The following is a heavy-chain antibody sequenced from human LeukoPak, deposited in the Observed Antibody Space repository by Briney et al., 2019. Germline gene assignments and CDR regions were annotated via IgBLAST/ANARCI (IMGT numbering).Heavy chain of an antibody. J-gene: IGHJ4*02. D-gene: IGHD4-23*01. CDR2: IYYSGST. CDR1: GGSISSYY. V-gene: IGHV4-59*08. Sequence: SETLSLTCTVSGGSISSYYWSWIRQPPGKGLEWIGYIYYSGSTNYNPSLKSRVTISVDTSKNRFSLKLSSVTAADTAVYYCARGSTVVTPLYYFDYRGQGTLVTVSS. CDR3: ARGSTVVTPLYYFDY.